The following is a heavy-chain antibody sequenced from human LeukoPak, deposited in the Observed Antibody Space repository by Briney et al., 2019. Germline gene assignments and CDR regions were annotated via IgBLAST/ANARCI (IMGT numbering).Heavy chain of an antibody. CDR2: IYYSGST. V-gene: IGHV4-59*12. CDR1: GGSISSYY. D-gene: IGHD3-22*01. J-gene: IGHJ4*02. Sequence: SETLSLTCTVSGGSISSYYWSWIRQPPGKGLEWIGYIYYSGSTYYNPSLKSRVTISVDTSKNQFSLKLSSVTAADTAVYYCARVTDYYDSSGYYACFDYWGQGTLVTVSS. CDR3: ARVTDYYDSSGYYACFDY.